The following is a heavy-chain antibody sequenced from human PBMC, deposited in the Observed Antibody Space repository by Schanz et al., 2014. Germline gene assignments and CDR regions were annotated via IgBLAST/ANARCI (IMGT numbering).Heavy chain of an antibody. V-gene: IGHV3-7*01. CDR2: INQDGSQK. D-gene: IGHD1-7*01. CDR1: RLTFGNYW. CDR3: AKGRMTATNFFDS. Sequence: EVQLVESGGGLVQPGGSLRLSCATSRLTFGNYWMSWVRQAPGKGLEWVANINQDGSQKYYVDSVKGRFTISRDNAKNALYLQMNSLRAEDTAVYYCAKGRMTATNFFDSWGQGTLVTVSS. J-gene: IGHJ4*02.